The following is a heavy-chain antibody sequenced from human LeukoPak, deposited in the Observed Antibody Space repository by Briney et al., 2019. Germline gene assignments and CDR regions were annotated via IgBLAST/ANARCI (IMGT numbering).Heavy chain of an antibody. CDR1: TGTMPTYY. D-gene: IGHD3-22*01. CDR2: RWNNAIT. V-gene: IGHV4-59*08. CDR3: ARLVYDTSDYYYFDH. J-gene: IGHJ4*02. Sequence: SEPVSRTCTVSTGTMPTYYWSWIPQPPGKGLEGIGFRWNNAITHNTPTLNNRLISSADTSKTQFSLELSSVTAAETAVYYCARLVYDTSDYYYFDHWGQGTLVTVSS.